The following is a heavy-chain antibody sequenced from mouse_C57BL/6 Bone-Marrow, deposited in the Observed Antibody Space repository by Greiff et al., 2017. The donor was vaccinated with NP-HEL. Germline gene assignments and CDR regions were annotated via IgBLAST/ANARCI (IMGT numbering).Heavy chain of an antibody. D-gene: IGHD2-1*01. Sequence: VQLQQPGAELVKPGASVKLSCKASGYTFTSYWMQWLKQRPGQGLEWIGEIDPSDSYTNYNQKFKGKATLTVDTSSSTAYMQLSSLTSEDSAVYYCARDLLWYLFDYWGQGTTLTVSS. V-gene: IGHV1-50*01. CDR3: ARDLLWYLFDY. CDR1: GYTFTSYW. CDR2: IDPSDSYT. J-gene: IGHJ2*01.